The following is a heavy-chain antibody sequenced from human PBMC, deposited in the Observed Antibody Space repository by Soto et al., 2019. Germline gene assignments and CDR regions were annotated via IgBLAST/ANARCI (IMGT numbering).Heavy chain of an antibody. D-gene: IGHD1-1*01. Sequence: QVQLVQSGAEVKKPGSSVKVSCKASGGTFRGYVISWVRQAPGQGLEWMGGIIPVFGTANYAQKFQGRVTITADDPTSTAYMELDSLTSEDTAVYFCAASTTGRPRDFDYWGQGTLVTVSS. CDR1: GGTFRGYV. CDR2: IIPVFGTA. V-gene: IGHV1-69*01. J-gene: IGHJ4*02. CDR3: AASTTGRPRDFDY.